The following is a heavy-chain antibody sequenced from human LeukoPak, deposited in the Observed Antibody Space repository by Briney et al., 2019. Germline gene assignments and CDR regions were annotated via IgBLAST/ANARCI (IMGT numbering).Heavy chain of an antibody. CDR2: IYSGGST. CDR1: GFTVSSNY. CDR3: ARNKWGDYTGSDY. V-gene: IGHV3-53*01. D-gene: IGHD4-17*01. J-gene: IGHJ4*02. Sequence: GGSLRLSCAASGFTVSSNYMSWVRQAPGKGLEWVSVIYSGGSTYYADSVKSRFTISRDNSKNTLYLQMNSLRAEDTAVYYCARNKWGDYTGSDYWGQGTLVTVSS.